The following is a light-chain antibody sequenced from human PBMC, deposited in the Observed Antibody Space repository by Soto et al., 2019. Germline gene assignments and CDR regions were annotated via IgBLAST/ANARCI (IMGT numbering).Light chain of an antibody. CDR2: EVN. Sequence: QSVLTQPASVSASPGQSITISCTGTSSDVGGYKFVSWYQHHPGKAPKLMIYEVNKRPSGVSNRFSGSKSGNTASLTISGLQPEDEADYYCLSYTSANTRVFGGGTQLTVL. V-gene: IGLV2-14*01. J-gene: IGLJ3*02. CDR3: LSYTSANTRV. CDR1: SSDVGGYKF.